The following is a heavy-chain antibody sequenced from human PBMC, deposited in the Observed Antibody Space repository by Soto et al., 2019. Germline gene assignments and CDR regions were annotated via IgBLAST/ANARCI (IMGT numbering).Heavy chain of an antibody. CDR2: VSDYTSG. CDR3: ARLVSAGVNNRHFDI. J-gene: IGHJ5*02. CDR1: GGSMSGYE. Sequence: SETLSLTCIVSGGSMSGYEWAWIRESPARGLQYIGAVSDYTSGDSNPSFRSRVSISMDSSKRQFSLSLHSVTAADTATYYCARLVSAGVNNRHFDIWGQGALVTVSS. D-gene: IGHD1-1*01. V-gene: IGHV4-59*08.